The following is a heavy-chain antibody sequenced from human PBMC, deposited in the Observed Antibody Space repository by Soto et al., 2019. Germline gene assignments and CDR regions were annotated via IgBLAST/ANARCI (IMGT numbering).Heavy chain of an antibody. V-gene: IGHV3-53*01. CDR2: IYSGGST. CDR1: GFTVSSNY. Sequence: PGGSLRLSCAASGFTVSSNYMSWVRQAPGKGLEWVSVIYSGGSTYYADSVKGRFTISRDNSKNTLYLQMNSLRAEDTAVYYCARDKVVVAATFSAYYYYGMDVWGQGTTVTVSS. D-gene: IGHD2-15*01. J-gene: IGHJ6*02. CDR3: ARDKVVVAATFSAYYYYGMDV.